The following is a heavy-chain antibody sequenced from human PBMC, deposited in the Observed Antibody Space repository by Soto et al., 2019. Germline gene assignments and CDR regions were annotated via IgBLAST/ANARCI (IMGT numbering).Heavy chain of an antibody. CDR2: ISSSSSTI. CDR3: ARGTYYYDN. CDR1: GFTFSSYS. J-gene: IGHJ4*02. Sequence: EVQLVESGGGLVQPGGSLRLSCTASGFTFSSYSMNWVRQAPGKGLEWVSYISSSSSTIYYADSVKGRFTISRDNAKNSLYLQMNSLRAEDTAVYYCARGTYYYDNWGQGTLVTVSS. V-gene: IGHV3-48*01.